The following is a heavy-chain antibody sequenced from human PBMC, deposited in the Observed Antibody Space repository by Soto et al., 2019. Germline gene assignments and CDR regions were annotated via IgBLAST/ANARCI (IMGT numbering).Heavy chain of an antibody. CDR2: ISYDGSNK. CDR1: GFTFSSYA. D-gene: IGHD5-18*01. J-gene: IGHJ4*02. V-gene: IGHV3-30-3*01. Sequence: GGSLRLSCAASGFTFSSYAMHWVRQAPGKGLEWVAVISYDGSNKYYADSVKGRFTISRDNSKNTLYPQMNSLRAEDTAVYYCARDWAENTAMAIYYFDYWGQGTLVTVSS. CDR3: ARDWAENTAMAIYYFDY.